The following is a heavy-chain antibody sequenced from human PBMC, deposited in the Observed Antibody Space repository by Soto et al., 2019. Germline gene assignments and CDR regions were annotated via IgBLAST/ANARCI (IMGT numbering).Heavy chain of an antibody. V-gene: IGHV4-59*08. J-gene: IGHJ5*02. CDR3: ARLGRYCSGGRCSAWFDP. CDR1: GGSISSDY. D-gene: IGHD2-15*01. Sequence: QVQLQESGPGLVKPSETLSLTCTVSGGSISSDYWSWIRQPPGKGLEWIGYIYYSGSTNYNPSLKSRVTISVDTSNNPFSLKLSAVTAADTAVYYCARLGRYCSGGRCSAWFDPWGQGTLVPVSS. CDR2: IYYSGST.